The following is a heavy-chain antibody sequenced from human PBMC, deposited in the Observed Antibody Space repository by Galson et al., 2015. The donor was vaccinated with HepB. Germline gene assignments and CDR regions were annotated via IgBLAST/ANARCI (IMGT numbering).Heavy chain of an antibody. CDR1: GFFVSNYY. V-gene: IGHV3-66*01. Sequence: SLRLSCAASGFFVSNYYMNWVRQAPGTGLEWVSSTDTRGFVRYVDSVEGRFTTSRHSSKNTRDLQINNLRAEDTAAYFCSRDRGYFDRWGRGTLVTVSS. J-gene: IGHJ2*01. CDR3: SRDRGYFDR. CDR2: TDTRGFV.